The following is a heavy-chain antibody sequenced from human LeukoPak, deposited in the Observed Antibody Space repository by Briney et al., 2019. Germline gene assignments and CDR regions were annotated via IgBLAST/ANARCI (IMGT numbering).Heavy chain of an antibody. CDR1: GFTFSDSY. CDR3: ARDPYSGYDMGWFDP. V-gene: IGHV3-11*01. J-gene: IGHJ5*02. CDR2: ISSSGSTI. D-gene: IGHD5-12*01. Sequence: GGSLRLSYAASGFTFSDSYMSWIRRAPGKGLEWGSYISSSGSTIYYADSVKGRFTISRDNAKNSLYLQVNSLRAEDTAVYYCARDPYSGYDMGWFDPWGQGTLVTVSS.